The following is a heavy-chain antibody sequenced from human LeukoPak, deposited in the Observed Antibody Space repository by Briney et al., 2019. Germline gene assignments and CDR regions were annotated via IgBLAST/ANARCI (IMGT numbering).Heavy chain of an antibody. Sequence: GESLKISSQGSGYIFPNYWIGWVRQMPGKGLEWMGIIYPGDSDARYSPSFQGQVTISADKSISTAYLQWSSLKASDTAMYYCAKHGGNYYYYGMDVWGQGTTVTVSS. CDR2: IYPGDSDA. J-gene: IGHJ6*02. CDR1: GYIFPNYW. V-gene: IGHV5-51*01. CDR3: AKHGGNYYYYGMDV.